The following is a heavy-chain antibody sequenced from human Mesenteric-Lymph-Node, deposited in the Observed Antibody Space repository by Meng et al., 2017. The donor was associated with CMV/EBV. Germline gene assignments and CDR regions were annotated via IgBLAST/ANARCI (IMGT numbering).Heavy chain of an antibody. CDR3: AKHYYDSSGYSDY. D-gene: IGHD3-22*01. CDR1: GFTFSSYA. V-gene: IGHV3-23*01. Sequence: GGSLRLSCAASGFTFSSYAMSWVRQAPGKGLGWVSTISGSGGSTYYADSVKGRFIISRDKSKNTLYLQMNSLRAEDTAVYYCAKHYYDSSGYSDYWGQGTLVTVSS. J-gene: IGHJ4*02. CDR2: ISGSGGST.